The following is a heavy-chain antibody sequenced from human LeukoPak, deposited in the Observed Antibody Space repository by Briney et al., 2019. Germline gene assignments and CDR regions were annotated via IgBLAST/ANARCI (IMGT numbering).Heavy chain of an antibody. CDR3: ARSYYYDSSGYPEY. CDR2: IYYSGST. D-gene: IGHD3-22*01. CDR1: GGSISSYY. V-gene: IGHV4-59*08. Sequence: PSETLPLTCTVSGGSISSYYWSWIRQPPGKGLEWIGYIYYSGSTNYNPSLKSRVTISVDTSKNQFSLKLSSVTAADTAVYYCARSYYYDSSGYPEYWGQGTLVTVSS. J-gene: IGHJ4*02.